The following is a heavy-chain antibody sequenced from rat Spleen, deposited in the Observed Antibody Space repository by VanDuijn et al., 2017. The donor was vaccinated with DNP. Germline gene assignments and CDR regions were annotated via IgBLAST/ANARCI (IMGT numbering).Heavy chain of an antibody. CDR1: GFSITSHHK. Sequence: EVQLQESGPGLVKPSQSLSLTCSVTGFSITSHHKGSWIRKFPGNELEWMGYINNAGSTNNNPSLKSRFSITRDTSKNQFFLQVNSVRNEDTATYYCAIQLGVFDYWGQGVMVIVSS. V-gene: IGHV3-3*01. J-gene: IGHJ2*01. D-gene: IGHD5-1*01. CDR3: AIQLGVFDY. CDR2: INNAGST.